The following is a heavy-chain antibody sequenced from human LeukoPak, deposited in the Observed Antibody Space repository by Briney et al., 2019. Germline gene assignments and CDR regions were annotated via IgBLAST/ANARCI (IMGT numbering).Heavy chain of an antibody. V-gene: IGHV4-30-4*01. J-gene: IGHJ5*02. Sequence: MPSETLSLTCTVSGGSISSGDYYWSWIRQPPGKGLEWIGYIYYSGSTYYNPSLKSRVTISVDTSKNQFSLKLSSVTAAYTAVYYCARGSWHGSGSYYSLFGSWGEGTLVTVSS. CDR1: GGSISSGDYY. CDR2: IYYSGST. D-gene: IGHD3-10*01. CDR3: ARGSWHGSGSYYSLFGS.